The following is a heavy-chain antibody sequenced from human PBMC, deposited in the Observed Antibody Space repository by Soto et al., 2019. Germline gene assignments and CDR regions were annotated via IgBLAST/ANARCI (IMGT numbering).Heavy chain of an antibody. CDR1: GGTFSSYA. D-gene: IGHD6-13*01. Sequence: QVQLVQSGAEVKKPGSSVKVSCKASGGTFSSYAISWVRQAAGQGLEWMGGIIPIFGTANYAQKFQGRVTITADESTSTAYLELSSLRSEHTAVYYCAREPRWYAFADYGMDVWGQGNTVTVSS. J-gene: IGHJ6*02. CDR2: IIPIFGTA. CDR3: AREPRWYAFADYGMDV. V-gene: IGHV1-69*01.